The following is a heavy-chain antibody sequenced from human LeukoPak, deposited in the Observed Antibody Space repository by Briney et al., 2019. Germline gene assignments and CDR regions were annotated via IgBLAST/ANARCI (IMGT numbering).Heavy chain of an antibody. J-gene: IGHJ4*02. D-gene: IGHD2-21*02. V-gene: IGHV1-69*05. CDR3: AGLDCGGDCYPDY. Sequence: SVKVSCKASGGTFSSYAINWVRQAPGQGLEWMGRIIPIFHTTNYAQKFQGRVTITTDESTSTAYMELGSLRSEDTAVYYCAGLDCGGDCYPDYWGQGTLVTVSS. CDR2: IIPIFHTT. CDR1: GGTFSSYA.